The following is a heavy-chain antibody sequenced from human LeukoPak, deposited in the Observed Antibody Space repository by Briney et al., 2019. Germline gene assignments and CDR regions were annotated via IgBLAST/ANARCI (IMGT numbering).Heavy chain of an antibody. CDR1: GFIFSNYG. CDR3: ARGDSWAFDI. J-gene: IGHJ3*02. D-gene: IGHD3-22*01. V-gene: IGHV3-21*01. CDR2: ISFSSTHI. Sequence: NTGGSLRLSCAASGFIFSNYGMSWVRQAPGKGLEWVSSISFSSTHIYYADSIQGRFTISRDNAKNSLYLQMNSLRAGDTAVYYCARGDSWAFDIWGQGTMVTVSS.